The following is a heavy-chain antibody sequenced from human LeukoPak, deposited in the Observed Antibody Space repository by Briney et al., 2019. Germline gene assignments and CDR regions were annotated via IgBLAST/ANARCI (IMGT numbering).Heavy chain of an antibody. CDR3: ARDVDTGLVTPPLDY. J-gene: IGHJ4*02. Sequence: SGGSLRLSCAASGFTFNSYAMNWVRQAPGKGLEWISYISSRSSTIYYADSVKGRFTISRDNAQNSLHLQMNSLRDEDTAVYYCARDVDTGLVTPPLDYWGQGTLVTVSS. V-gene: IGHV3-48*02. D-gene: IGHD5-18*01. CDR1: GFTFNSYA. CDR2: ISSRSSTI.